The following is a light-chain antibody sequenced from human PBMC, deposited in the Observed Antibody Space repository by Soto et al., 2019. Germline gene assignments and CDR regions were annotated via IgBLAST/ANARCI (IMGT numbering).Light chain of an antibody. Sequence: DIQMTQSPSTLSASVGDRVTISCRASQGIRKDLGWYQQKPGKAPKRLIYAASTLQSGVPSRFSGSGSGTEFTLTLSSLQPEDFATYYCLQQNSNPLTFGQGTKVEIK. CDR3: LQQNSNPLT. J-gene: IGKJ1*01. CDR2: AAS. V-gene: IGKV1-17*01. CDR1: QGIRKD.